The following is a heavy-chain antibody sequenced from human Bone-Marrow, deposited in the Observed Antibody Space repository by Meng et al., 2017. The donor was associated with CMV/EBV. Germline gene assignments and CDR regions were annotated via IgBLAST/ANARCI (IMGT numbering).Heavy chain of an antibody. CDR1: GFTFSSYE. CDR3: ASVAAARDY. CDR2: ISTSGSSI. V-gene: IGHV3-48*03. D-gene: IGHD6-13*01. J-gene: IGHJ4*02. Sequence: GESLKISCAASGFTFSSYEIKWVRQAPGKGLEWVSYISTSGSSIYYADSVKGRFTISRDNAKNSLYLQMNSLRAEDTAVYYCASVAAARDYWGQGTLGTVSS.